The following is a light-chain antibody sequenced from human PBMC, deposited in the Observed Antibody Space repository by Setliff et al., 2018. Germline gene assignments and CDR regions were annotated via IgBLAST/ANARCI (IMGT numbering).Light chain of an antibody. V-gene: IGLV1-44*01. Sequence: QSALAQPPSASGTPGQRVTISCSGSNSNIGSRSVNWYQQLPGTAPKLLIYKNNQRPSGVPDRFSDSKSGTSASLAIGGLQSEDEADYYCAAWDDSLMVVVLGGGTKVTVL. CDR3: AAWDDSLMVVV. J-gene: IGLJ2*01. CDR1: NSNIGSRS. CDR2: KNN.